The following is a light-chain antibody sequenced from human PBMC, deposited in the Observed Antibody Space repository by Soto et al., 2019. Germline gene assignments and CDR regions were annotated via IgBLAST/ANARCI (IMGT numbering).Light chain of an antibody. J-gene: IGLJ1*01. CDR3: AVWDDSLNGHV. CDR1: SSNIGSNT. Sequence: QSALTQPPSASGTPGQRVTISCSGSSSNIGSNTVNWYQQLPGTAPKPLIYTNNQRPSGVPDRFSGSKSGTSASLAISGLQSEDEADYYCAVWDDSLNGHVFGAGTKVTVL. V-gene: IGLV1-44*01. CDR2: TNN.